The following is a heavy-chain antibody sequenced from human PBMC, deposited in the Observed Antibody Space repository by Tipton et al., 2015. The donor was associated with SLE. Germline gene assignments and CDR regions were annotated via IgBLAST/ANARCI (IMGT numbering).Heavy chain of an antibody. CDR2: IRYDGSNK. CDR3: AKDGAWTPGYFDS. J-gene: IGHJ4*02. CDR1: GFTFSSYG. Sequence: SLRLSCAASGFTFSSYGMHWVRQAPGKGLEWVAFIRYDGSNKYYADSVKGRFTISRDNSKNTLYLQMNSLRAEDTAVYYCAKDGAWTPGYFDSWGQGTLVTVSS. V-gene: IGHV3-30*02. D-gene: IGHD1-1*01.